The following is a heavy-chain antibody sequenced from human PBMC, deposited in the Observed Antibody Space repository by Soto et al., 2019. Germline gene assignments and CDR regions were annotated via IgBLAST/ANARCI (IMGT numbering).Heavy chain of an antibody. Sequence: LGESLKISCKGSGYSFISHWIGWVRQMPGKGLEWMASIYPGDSDTRYSPSFQGQVTISADKSISTAYLQWSTLKASDTAMYYCARNRSYQYVFYSNLNIRGMHFCGPGTAVTVS. D-gene: IGHD3-10*02. J-gene: IGHJ6*02. CDR2: IYPGDSDT. CDR3: ARNRSYQYVFYSNLNIRGMHF. V-gene: IGHV5-51*01. CDR1: GYSFISHW.